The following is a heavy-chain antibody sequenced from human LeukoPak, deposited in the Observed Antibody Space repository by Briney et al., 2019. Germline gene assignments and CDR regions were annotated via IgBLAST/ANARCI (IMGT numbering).Heavy chain of an antibody. CDR2: IWYDGSNK. V-gene: IGHV3-33*01. J-gene: IGHJ6*02. CDR3: ARDQTWMYYGMDV. D-gene: IGHD5-12*01. CDR1: GFTFSSYG. Sequence: PGGSLRLSCAASGFTFSSYGMHWVRQAPGKGLEWVAVIWYDGSNKYYADSVKGRFTISRDNSKNTLYLQMNSLRAEDTAVYYCARDQTWMYYGMDVWGQGTTVTVSS.